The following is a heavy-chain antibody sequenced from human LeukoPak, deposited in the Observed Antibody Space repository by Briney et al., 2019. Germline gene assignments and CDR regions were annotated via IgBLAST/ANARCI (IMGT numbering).Heavy chain of an antibody. J-gene: IGHJ4*02. CDR2: INPNSGGT. V-gene: IGHV1-2*02. CDR1: GYTFTGYY. Sequence: ASVKVSCKASGYTFTGYYMHSVRQAPGQGLEWMGWINPNSGGTNYAQKFQGRVTMTRDTSISTAYMELSRLRSDDTAVYYCARADIVVVPANLDYWGQGTLVTVSS. D-gene: IGHD2-2*01. CDR3: ARADIVVVPANLDY.